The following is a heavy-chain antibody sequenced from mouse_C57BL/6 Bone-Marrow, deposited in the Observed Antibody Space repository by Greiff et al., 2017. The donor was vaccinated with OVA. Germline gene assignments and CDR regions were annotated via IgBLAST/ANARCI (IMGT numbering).Heavy chain of an antibody. V-gene: IGHV1-26*01. J-gene: IGHJ4*01. D-gene: IGHD1-1*01. CDR1: GYTFTDYY. CDR2: INPNNGGT. Sequence: VQLQQSGPELVKPGASVKISCKASGYTFTDYYMNWVKQSHGKSLEWIGDINPNNGGTSYNQKFKGKATLTVDKSSSTAYMELRSLTSEDYAVYYCARVGISSYNAMDYWGQGTSVTVSS. CDR3: ARVGISSYNAMDY.